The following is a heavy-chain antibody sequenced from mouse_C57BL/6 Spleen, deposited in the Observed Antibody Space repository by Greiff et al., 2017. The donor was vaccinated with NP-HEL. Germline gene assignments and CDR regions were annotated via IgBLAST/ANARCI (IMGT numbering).Heavy chain of an antibody. D-gene: IGHD1-1*01. CDR3: AYYYGSSSSYWYFDV. CDR1: GYTFTSYW. Sequence: QVQLQQPGAELVRPGTSVKLSCKASGYTFTSYWMHWVKQRPGQGLEWIGVIDPSDSYTNYTQKFKGKATLTVDTSSSTAYMQLSSLTSEDSAVYYCAYYYGSSSSYWYFDVWGTGTTVTVSS. V-gene: IGHV1-59*01. CDR2: IDPSDSYT. J-gene: IGHJ1*03.